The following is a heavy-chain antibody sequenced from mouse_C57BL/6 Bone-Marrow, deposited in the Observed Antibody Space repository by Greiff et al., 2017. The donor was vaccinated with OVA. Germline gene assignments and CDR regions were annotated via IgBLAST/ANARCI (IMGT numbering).Heavy chain of an antibody. CDR1: GFTFSSYG. D-gene: IGHD2-3*01. V-gene: IGHV5-6*01. J-gene: IGHJ3*01. Sequence: EVQGVESGGDLVKPGGSLKLSCAASGFTFSSYGMSWVRQTPDKRLEWVATISSGGSYTYYPDSVKGRFTITRDNAKNTLYLQMSSLKSEDTAMYSCAREGYDGYYVRFAYWGQGTLVTVSA. CDR2: ISSGGSYT. CDR3: AREGYDGYYVRFAY.